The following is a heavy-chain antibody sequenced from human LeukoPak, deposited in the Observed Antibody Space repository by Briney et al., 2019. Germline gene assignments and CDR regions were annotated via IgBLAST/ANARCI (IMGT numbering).Heavy chain of an antibody. CDR1: GGSISSYY. Sequence: SETLSLTCTVSGGSISSYYWSWIRQPPGKGLEWIGYIYYSGSTNYNPSLKSRVTISVDTPKNQFSLKLSSVTAADTAVYYCARVASMVRGSWFDPWGQGTLVTVSS. V-gene: IGHV4-59*01. CDR3: ARVASMVRGSWFDP. D-gene: IGHD3-10*01. CDR2: IYYSGST. J-gene: IGHJ5*02.